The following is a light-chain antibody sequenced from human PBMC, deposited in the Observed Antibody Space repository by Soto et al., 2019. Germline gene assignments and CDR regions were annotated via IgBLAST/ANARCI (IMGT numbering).Light chain of an antibody. V-gene: IGKV1-39*01. J-gene: IGKJ2*01. CDR1: QTIDNY. Sequence: DMQMTQSPSALSASVGDRVTITCRPSQTIDNYLNCYQHKPGKAPKLLIYGASTLQSGVSSRFTGSASGTDFTLTIDNLQAEDFATYYCQQTYTIPFAFGQGTKLEI. CDR2: GAS. CDR3: QQTYTIPFA.